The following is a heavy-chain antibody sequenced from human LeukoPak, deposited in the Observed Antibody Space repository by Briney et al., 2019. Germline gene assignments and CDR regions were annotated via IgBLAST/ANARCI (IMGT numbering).Heavy chain of an antibody. CDR2: IYYGGST. D-gene: IGHD2-15*01. CDR1: GGSISGSSYY. CDR3: ARALGYCSGGSCTRGYNWFDP. J-gene: IGHJ5*02. Sequence: SETLSLTCTVSGGSISGSSYYWGWIRQPPGKGLEWIGSIYYGGSTYYNPSLKSRVTISVDTSVNQFSLKLCFVTTADTAVYYCARALGYCSGGSCTRGYNWFDPWGQGTLVTVPS. V-gene: IGHV4-39*01.